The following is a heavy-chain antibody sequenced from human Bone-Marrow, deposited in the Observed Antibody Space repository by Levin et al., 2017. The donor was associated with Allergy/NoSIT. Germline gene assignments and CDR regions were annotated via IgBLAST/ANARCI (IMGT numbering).Heavy chain of an antibody. CDR3: ARWAYTSGYDYDYYYGMDV. J-gene: IGHJ6*02. Sequence: GGSLRLSCAASGFTFSSYSMNWVRQAPGKGLEWVSYISSSSSTIYYADSVKGRFTISRDNAKNSLYLQMNSLRDEDTAVYYCARWAYTSGYDYDYYYGMDVWGQGTTVTVSS. CDR1: GFTFSSYS. CDR2: ISSSSSTI. V-gene: IGHV3-48*02. D-gene: IGHD5-12*01.